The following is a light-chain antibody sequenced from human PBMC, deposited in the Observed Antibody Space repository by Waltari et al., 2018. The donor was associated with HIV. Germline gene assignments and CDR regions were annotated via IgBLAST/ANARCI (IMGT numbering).Light chain of an antibody. CDR1: TSNIGGTT. V-gene: IGLV1-44*01. Sequence: QSVLAQPPSASGTPGQRVTISCSGSTSNIGGTTVSWYQQLPGTAPKLIIYSNNERPSGVPDRVSGSTSGTSASLVSSGLQSGDEADYYCAAWDDSLKGGAFGTGTKVTVL. J-gene: IGLJ1*01. CDR2: SNN. CDR3: AAWDDSLKGGA.